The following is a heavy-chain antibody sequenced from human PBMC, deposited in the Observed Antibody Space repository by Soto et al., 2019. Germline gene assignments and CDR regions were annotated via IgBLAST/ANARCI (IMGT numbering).Heavy chain of an antibody. CDR1: GFTFSSYG. CDR3: GKDQRPVGVAAPSDY. CDR2: ISNDGSNK. Sequence: QVQLVESGGGVVQPGRSLRLSCAASGFTFSSYGMHWVRQAPGKGLEWVAVISNDGSNKYYADSVKGRFTISRDNSKNTLYLQMNGLRAEDTAVYYCGKDQRPVGVAAPSDYWGQGPLVTVSS. D-gene: IGHD2-15*01. V-gene: IGHV3-30*18. J-gene: IGHJ4*02.